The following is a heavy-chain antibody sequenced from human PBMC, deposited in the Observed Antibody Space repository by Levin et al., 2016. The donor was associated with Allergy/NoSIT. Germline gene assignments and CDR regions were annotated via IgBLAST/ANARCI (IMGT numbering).Heavy chain of an antibody. CDR2: TPYDGSNQ. CDR3: ARDFHLWNIDY. Sequence: GGSLRLSCAASGFTFSSYAMSWVRQAPGKGLEWVAFTPYDGSNQYYADSVKGRFTISRDNSKNTLYLQMNSLRVEDTAVYYCARDFHLWNIDYWGQGTLVTVSS. CDR1: GFTFSSYA. V-gene: IGHV3-30*04. J-gene: IGHJ4*02. D-gene: IGHD3-10*01.